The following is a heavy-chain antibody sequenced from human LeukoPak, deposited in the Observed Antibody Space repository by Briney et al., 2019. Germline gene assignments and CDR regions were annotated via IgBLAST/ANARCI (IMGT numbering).Heavy chain of an antibody. Sequence: GGSLRLSCAVSGLTFSSSWMDWVRQAPGKGLEWVASINHNGNVNYYVDSVKGRFTISRDNAKNSLYLQMSNLRAEDTAVYFCARGGGLDVWGQGATVTVSS. CDR2: INHNGNVN. CDR3: ARGGGLDV. CDR1: GLTFSSSW. J-gene: IGHJ6*02. D-gene: IGHD3-16*01. V-gene: IGHV3-7*03.